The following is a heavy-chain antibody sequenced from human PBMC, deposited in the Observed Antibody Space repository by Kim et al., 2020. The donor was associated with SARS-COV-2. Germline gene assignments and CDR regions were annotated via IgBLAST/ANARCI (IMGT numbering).Heavy chain of an antibody. CDR2: VTDNGGTT. V-gene: IGHV3-23*01. J-gene: IGHJ4*02. D-gene: IGHD5-12*01. CDR1: GFIFSNYA. CDR3: AKDRQSVGTIYVECDY. Sequence: GGSLRLSCAVSGFIFSNYAMSWVRQAPGKGLEWVSAVTDNGGTTYYADSVKGRFTISRDNSKNTLYLHMNSLRAEDTAVYYCAKDRQSVGTIYVECDYWGQGTLVTVSS.